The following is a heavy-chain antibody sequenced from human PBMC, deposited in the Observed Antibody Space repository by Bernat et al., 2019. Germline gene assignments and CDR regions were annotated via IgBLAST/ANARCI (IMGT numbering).Heavy chain of an antibody. CDR2: ISSSSSYT. J-gene: IGHJ6*03. Sequence: QVQLVESGGGLVKPGGSLRLSCAASGFTFSDYYMSWIRQAPGKGLEWVSYISSSSSYTNYADSVKGRFTISRDNAKNSLYLQMNRLRAEDTAVYYCARDHKDRAAAYYYYIDVWGKGTTVTVSS. CDR3: ARDHKDRAAAYYYYIDV. D-gene: IGHD6-13*01. V-gene: IGHV3-11*06. CDR1: GFTFSDYY.